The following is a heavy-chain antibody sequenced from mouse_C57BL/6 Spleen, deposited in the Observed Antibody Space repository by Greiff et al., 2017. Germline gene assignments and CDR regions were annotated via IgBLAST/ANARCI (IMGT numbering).Heavy chain of an antibody. CDR3: ANYGSSYVVFDY. Sequence: QVQLQQPGAELVKPGASVKMSCKASGYTFTSYWITWVKQRPGQGLEWIGDIYPGSGSTNYNENFKSKATLTVDPSSSTAYMQLSSLRSEDSAVYYCANYGSSYVVFDYWGQGTTLTVSS. CDR1: GYTFTSYW. V-gene: IGHV1-55*01. J-gene: IGHJ2*01. CDR2: IYPGSGST. D-gene: IGHD1-1*01.